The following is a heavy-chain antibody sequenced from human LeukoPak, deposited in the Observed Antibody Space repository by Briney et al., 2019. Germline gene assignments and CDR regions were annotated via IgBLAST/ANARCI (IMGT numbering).Heavy chain of an antibody. V-gene: IGHV3-21*01. CDR1: GFTFTTYN. Sequence: PGGSLRLSCAASGFTFTTYNMNWVRQAPGKGLEWVSSISSSGTYIYYADSVKGRFTISRDNAKNSLYLQMNSLRAEDTAMYYCASQAANDYWGQGTLVTVSS. CDR2: ISSSGTYI. J-gene: IGHJ4*02. CDR3: ASQAANDY.